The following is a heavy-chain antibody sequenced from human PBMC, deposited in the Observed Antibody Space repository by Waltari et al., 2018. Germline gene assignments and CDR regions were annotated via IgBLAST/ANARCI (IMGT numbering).Heavy chain of an antibody. Sequence: QVQLQQWGAGLLKPSETLSLTCAVYGGSFSGYYWSWIRQPPGKGLEWIGEINHSGSTNYNPSLKSRVTISVDTSKNQFSLKLSSETAADTAVYYCARAPHRVAYDYWGQGTLVTVSS. CDR3: ARAPHRVAYDY. D-gene: IGHD5-12*01. J-gene: IGHJ4*02. V-gene: IGHV4-34*01. CDR1: GGSFSGYY. CDR2: INHSGST.